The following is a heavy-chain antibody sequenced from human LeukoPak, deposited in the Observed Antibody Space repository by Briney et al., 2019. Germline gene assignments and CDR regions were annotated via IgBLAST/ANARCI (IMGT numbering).Heavy chain of an antibody. D-gene: IGHD4-17*01. CDR3: AKPSLDYGDYGYFDY. J-gene: IGHJ4*02. V-gene: IGHV3-30*18. Sequence: GGSLRLSCAASGFTFSSYGMHWVRQAPGKGLEWVAVISYDGSNKYYADSVKGRFTISRDNSKNTLYLQMNSLRAEDTAVYYCAKPSLDYGDYGYFDYWGQGTLVTVSS. CDR2: ISYDGSNK. CDR1: GFTFSSYG.